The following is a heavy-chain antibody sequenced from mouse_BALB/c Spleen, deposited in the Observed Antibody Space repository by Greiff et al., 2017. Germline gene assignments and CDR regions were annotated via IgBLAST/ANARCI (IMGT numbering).Heavy chain of an antibody. CDR3: IAVPLYAMDY. CDR1: GYTFTSYW. D-gene: IGHD5-1*01. V-gene: IGHV14-4*02. Sequence: VQLQQPGSELVRPGASVKLSCKASGYTFTSYWMHWVKQRPEQGLEWIGWIDPENGDTEYAPKFQGKATMTADTSSNTAYLQLSSLTSEDTAVYYCIAVPLYAMDYWGQGTSVTVSA. CDR2: IDPENGDT. J-gene: IGHJ4*01.